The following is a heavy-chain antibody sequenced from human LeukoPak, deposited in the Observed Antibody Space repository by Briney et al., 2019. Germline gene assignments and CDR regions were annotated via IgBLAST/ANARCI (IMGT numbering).Heavy chain of an antibody. V-gene: IGHV3-48*01. J-gene: IGHJ4*02. D-gene: IGHD6-19*01. CDR3: TRVLYSSGWYGDHY. Sequence: PGGSLRLSCAASGFTFSSYSMNWVRQAPGKGLEWVSSISSSSSTIYYADSVKGRFTISRDNAKNSLYLQMNSLRAEDTAVYYCTRVLYSSGWYGDHYWGQGTLVTVSS. CDR1: GFTFSSYS. CDR2: ISSSSSTI.